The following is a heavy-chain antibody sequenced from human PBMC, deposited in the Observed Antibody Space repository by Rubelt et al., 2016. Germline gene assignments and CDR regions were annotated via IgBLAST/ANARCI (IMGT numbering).Heavy chain of an antibody. CDR3: ARDTYSSASWLDY. CDR2: INAGNGYT. D-gene: IGHD6-6*01. V-gene: IGHV1-3*01. Sequence: QVQLVQSGAEVKKPGASVKVSCKASGYTFTNYAMHWVRQAPGQRLEWMGWINAGNGYTKYSRRFKGRAPITWDKSARTAYMELGSLRSEDTAVYYCARDTYSSASWLDYWGQGTLVTVSS. J-gene: IGHJ4*02. CDR1: GYTFTNYA.